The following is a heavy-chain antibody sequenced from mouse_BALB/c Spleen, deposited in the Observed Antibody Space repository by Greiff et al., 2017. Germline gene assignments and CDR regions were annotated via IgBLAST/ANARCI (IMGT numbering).Heavy chain of an antibody. D-gene: IGHD2-4*01. CDR3: TGITTEVFAY. V-gene: IGHV6-6*02. CDR2: IRLKSNNYAT. CDR1: GFTFSNYW. Sequence: EVKLVESGGGLVQPGGSMKLSCVASGFTFSNYWMNWVRQSPEKGLEWVAEIRLKSNNYATHYAESVKGRFTISRDDSKSSVYLQMNNLRAEDTGIYYCTGITTEVFAYWGQGTLVTVSA. J-gene: IGHJ3*01.